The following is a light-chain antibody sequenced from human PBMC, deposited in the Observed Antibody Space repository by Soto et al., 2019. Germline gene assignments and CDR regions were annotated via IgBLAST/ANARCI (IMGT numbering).Light chain of an antibody. CDR3: QQYHNWPPFS. Sequence: EIVMTQSPATLSVSPGERATLSCRASQSISSNLAWYQQKNGQTPRLLIYAASTRAAGIPARFSGSGSGTDFTLTISSLQSEDFAVYYCQQYHNWPPFSFGPGTKVDSK. V-gene: IGKV3-15*01. CDR2: AAS. CDR1: QSISSN. J-gene: IGKJ3*01.